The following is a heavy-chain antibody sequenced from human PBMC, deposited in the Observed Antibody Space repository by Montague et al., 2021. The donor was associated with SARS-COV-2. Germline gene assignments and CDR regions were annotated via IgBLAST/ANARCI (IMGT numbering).Heavy chain of an antibody. V-gene: IGHV4-28*01. CDR2: IYHTGST. Sequence: SETLSLTCAVSGYSISSSNWWGWIRQAPGRGLEWIGYIYHTGSTYYNSSLKGRVTMSVDKSNNLFSLELSSVTAVDTAVYYCAKSADHNYFLDSWGQGTPVTVSS. CDR1: GYSISSSNW. CDR3: AKSADHNYFLDS. D-gene: IGHD5-24*01. J-gene: IGHJ4*02.